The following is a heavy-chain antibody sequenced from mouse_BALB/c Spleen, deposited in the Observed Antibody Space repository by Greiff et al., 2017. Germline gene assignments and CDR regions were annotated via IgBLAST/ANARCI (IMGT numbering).Heavy chain of an antibody. J-gene: IGHJ4*01. CDR2: IDPENGDT. V-gene: IGHV14-4*02. D-gene: IGHD1-2*01. CDR1: GFNIKDYY. Sequence: EVKLQESGAELVRSGASVKLSCTASGFNIKDYYMHWVKQRPEQGLEWIGWIDPENGDTEYAPKFQGKATMTADTSSNTAYLQLSSLTSEDTAVYYCNAFLLRPYAMDYWGQGTSVTVSS. CDR3: NAFLLRPYAMDY.